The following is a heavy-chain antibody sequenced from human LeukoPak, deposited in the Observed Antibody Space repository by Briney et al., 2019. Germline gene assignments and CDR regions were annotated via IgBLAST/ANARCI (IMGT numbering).Heavy chain of an antibody. Sequence: GGSLRLSCAASRFTFHDSAFHWVRQAPGKGLEWVAGIGFRIDNVDYADSVKGRFTISRDNAKNSLYLQMNSLRAEDTALYYCAKGPGSGPPGYFDYWGQGTLVTVSS. D-gene: IGHD6-19*01. CDR3: AKGPGSGPPGYFDY. CDR2: IGFRIDNV. J-gene: IGHJ4*02. V-gene: IGHV3-9*01. CDR1: RFTFHDSA.